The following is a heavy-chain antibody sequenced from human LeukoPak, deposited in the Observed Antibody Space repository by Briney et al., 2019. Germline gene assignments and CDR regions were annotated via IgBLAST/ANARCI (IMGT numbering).Heavy chain of an antibody. V-gene: IGHV3-21*01. Sequence: GGSLRLSCAASGFTFSSYSMNWVRQAPGKGLEWFSSISSSSSYIYYADSVKGRFTISRDNAKNSLYLQMNSLRAEDTAVYYCARDPGGWYEFDYWGQGTLVTVSS. CDR3: ARDPGGWYEFDY. J-gene: IGHJ4*02. CDR1: GFTFSSYS. CDR2: ISSSSSYI. D-gene: IGHD6-19*01.